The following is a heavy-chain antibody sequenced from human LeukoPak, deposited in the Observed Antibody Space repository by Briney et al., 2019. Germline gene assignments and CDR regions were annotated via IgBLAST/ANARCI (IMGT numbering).Heavy chain of an antibody. Sequence: PSETLSLTCTVSGGSISSGNYYWTWIRQPPGKGLEWIGYIYYSGSTDYNPSLKSRVTISVDTSKNQFSLKLSSVTAADTAVYYCARDRYDSSGYHGMDVWGQGTTVTVSS. V-gene: IGHV4-30-4*01. CDR3: ARDRYDSSGYHGMDV. D-gene: IGHD3-22*01. CDR2: IYYSGST. CDR1: GGSISSGNYY. J-gene: IGHJ6*02.